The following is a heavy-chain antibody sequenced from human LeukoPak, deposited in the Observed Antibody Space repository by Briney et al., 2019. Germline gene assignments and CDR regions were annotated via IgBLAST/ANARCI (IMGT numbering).Heavy chain of an antibody. CDR1: GFTFSNFA. V-gene: IGHV3-23*01. D-gene: IGHD3-10*01. J-gene: IGHJ4*02. CDR2: ISGTGVNT. CDR3: AKSSVRGVDSFDY. Sequence: GRSLRLSCAASGFTFSNFAMSCVRQAPGKGLEWVSSISGTGVNTHCADSARGRFTISRDYSKNTLYLRMSSLRAEDTAVYYCAKSSVRGVDSFDYWGQGTLVTVSS.